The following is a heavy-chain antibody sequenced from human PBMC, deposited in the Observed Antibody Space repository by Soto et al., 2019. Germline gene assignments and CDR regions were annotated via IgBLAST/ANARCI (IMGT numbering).Heavy chain of an antibody. Sequence: EVQLVESGGGLVQPGRSLRLSCAASGFNFDEYAVNWVRQAPGKGLEWVSGISWNGAYIGYADSVKGRFTISRDNAKNSLTLQTNSLRPEDTALYYCTRYIFRTITTIDYWGQGTLVTDSS. D-gene: IGHD1-1*01. V-gene: IGHV3-9*01. CDR1: GFNFDEYA. CDR3: TRYIFRTITTIDY. J-gene: IGHJ4*02. CDR2: ISWNGAYI.